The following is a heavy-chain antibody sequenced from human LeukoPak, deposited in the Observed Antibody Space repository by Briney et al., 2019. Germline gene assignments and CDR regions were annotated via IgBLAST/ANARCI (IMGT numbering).Heavy chain of an antibody. J-gene: IGHJ4*02. CDR2: VDPEDGET. CDR3: PTDGGNSYFGY. V-gene: IGHV1-69-2*01. D-gene: IGHD4-23*01. CDR1: GYTFTDYY. Sequence: ASVKVSCKVSGYTFTDYYMHWVQQAPGKGLEWMGLVDPEDGETIYAEKFQGRVTITADTSTDTAYMELSSLRSEDTAVYYCPTDGGNSYFGYWGQGTLVTVSS.